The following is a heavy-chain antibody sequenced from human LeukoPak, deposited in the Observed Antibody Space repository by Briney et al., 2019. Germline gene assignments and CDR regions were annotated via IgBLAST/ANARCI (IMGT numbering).Heavy chain of an antibody. D-gene: IGHD3-10*02. CDR1: GGSFSGYY. J-gene: IGHJ4*02. CDR3: ARGRNYYVLDY. CDR2: INHSGST. Sequence: SETLSLTCAVYGGSFSGYYWSWIRQPPGKGLEWIGEINHSGSTNYNPPLKSRVTISVDTSKNQFSLKLSSVTAADTAVYYCARGRNYYVLDYWGQGTLVTVSS. V-gene: IGHV4-34*01.